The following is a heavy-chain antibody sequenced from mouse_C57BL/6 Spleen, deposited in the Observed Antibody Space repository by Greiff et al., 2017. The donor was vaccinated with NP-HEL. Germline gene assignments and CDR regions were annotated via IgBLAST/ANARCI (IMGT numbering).Heavy chain of an antibody. V-gene: IGHV14-3*01. CDR2: IDPANGNT. Sequence: VQLQQSVAELVRPGASVKLSCTASGFNIKNTYMRWVKQRPEQGLEWIGRIDPANGNTKYAPKFQGKATITADTSSNTAYLQLSSLTSEDTAIYYCASITTVVATWYFDVWGTGTTVTVSS. D-gene: IGHD1-1*01. J-gene: IGHJ1*03. CDR3: ASITTVVATWYFDV. CDR1: GFNIKNTY.